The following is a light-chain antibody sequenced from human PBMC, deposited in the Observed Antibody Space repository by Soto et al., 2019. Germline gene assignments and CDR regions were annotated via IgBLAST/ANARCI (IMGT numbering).Light chain of an antibody. CDR3: QQYITYST. V-gene: IGKV1-5*01. CDR1: QSLRGW. CDR2: DAS. Sequence: DIQMTQSPATVSASIGDRVTITCRASQSLRGWLAWYQQRPGKAPKALIYDASTLASGVPSRFNGSGSGTEFTLTISSLQPDDFATYYCQQYITYSTFGQGTRLEIK. J-gene: IGKJ5*01.